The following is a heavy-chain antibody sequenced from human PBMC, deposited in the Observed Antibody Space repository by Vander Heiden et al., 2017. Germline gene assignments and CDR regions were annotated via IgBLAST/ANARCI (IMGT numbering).Heavy chain of an antibody. D-gene: IGHD1-26*01. V-gene: IGHV3-23*01. CDR1: GFTLSSYA. CDR3: AKDMVGASSPLSY. J-gene: IGHJ4*02. Sequence: VQPLESGGGLVQPGGSLRLSCAASGFTLSSYAMSWVRQAPGKGLEWVSAISGSRGSTYYADSVKGRFTISRDNSKNTLYLQMNSLRAEDTAVYYCAKDMVGASSPLSYWGQGTLVTVSS. CDR2: ISGSRGST.